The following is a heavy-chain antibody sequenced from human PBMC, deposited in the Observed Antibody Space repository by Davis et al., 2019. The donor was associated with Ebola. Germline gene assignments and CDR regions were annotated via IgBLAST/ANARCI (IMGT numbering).Heavy chain of an antibody. CDR1: GGSISSYY. Sequence: SETLSLTCTVSGGSISSYYWSWIRQPPGKVLEWFGYIYYSGSTNYNPSLKSRVTISVDTSKNQFSLKLSSVTAADTAVYYCATRYYDFWSGYHYYYYGMDVWGQGTTVTVSS. CDR2: IYYSGST. D-gene: IGHD3-3*01. V-gene: IGHV4-59*12. J-gene: IGHJ6*02. CDR3: ATRYYDFWSGYHYYYYGMDV.